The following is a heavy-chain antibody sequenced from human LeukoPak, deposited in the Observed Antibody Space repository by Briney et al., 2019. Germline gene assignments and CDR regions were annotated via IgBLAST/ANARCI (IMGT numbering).Heavy chain of an antibody. V-gene: IGHV3-53*01. D-gene: IGHD3-22*01. Sequence: PGGSLRLSCAASGFTVSSNYMSWVRQSPGKGLEWVSVIYSADSTYYADSVKGRFTISRDNSKNTLYLQMNRLRAEDTAVYYCASLSPLYYDSSGYSYWGQGTLVTVSS. CDR1: GFTVSSNY. J-gene: IGHJ4*02. CDR2: IYSADST. CDR3: ASLSPLYYDSSGYSY.